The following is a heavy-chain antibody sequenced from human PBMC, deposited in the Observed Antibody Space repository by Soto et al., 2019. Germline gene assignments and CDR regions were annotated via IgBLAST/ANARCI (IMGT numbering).Heavy chain of an antibody. J-gene: IGHJ4*02. Sequence: SGPTLVNPTQTLTLTCTFSGFSLSTSGVGVGWIRQPPGKALEWLALIYWDDDKRYSPSLKTRLTISKDTSKNQVVLTMTNMDPVDTATYYCARMRPTEDTYGYYYYLDYWGQGTPVTVPQ. CDR1: GFSLSTSGVG. CDR3: ARMRPTEDTYGYYYYLDY. D-gene: IGHD3-22*01. CDR2: IYWDDDK. V-gene: IGHV2-5*02.